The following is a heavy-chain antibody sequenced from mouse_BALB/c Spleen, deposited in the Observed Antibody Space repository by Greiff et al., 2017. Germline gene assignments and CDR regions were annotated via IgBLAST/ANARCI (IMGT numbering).Heavy chain of an antibody. J-gene: IGHJ4*01. CDR1: GFTFSSYA. CDR3: ARGNQYYYAMDY. D-gene: IGHD2-1*01. CDR2: ISSGGSYT. V-gene: IGHV5-9-4*01. Sequence: EVKVEESGGGLVQPGGSRKLSCAASGFTFSSYAMSWVRQSPEKRLEWVAEISSGGSYTYYPDTVTGRFTISRDNAKNTLYLEMSSLRSEDTAMYYCARGNQYYYAMDYWGQGTSVTVSS.